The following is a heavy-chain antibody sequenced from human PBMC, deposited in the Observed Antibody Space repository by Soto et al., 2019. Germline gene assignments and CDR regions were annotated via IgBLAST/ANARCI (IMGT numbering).Heavy chain of an antibody. CDR3: ARSEEDSDYYYYGMDV. D-gene: IGHD2-15*01. J-gene: IGHJ6*02. V-gene: IGHV6-1*01. CDR2: TYYRSRWYS. Sequence: SQSLSLTCVGSGDTVSSNSVAWNWVRQSPSRGLEWLGRTYYRSRWYSDYAVSVRSRIDINADTSKNQVSLQLNSVTPEDTAVYYCARSEEDSDYYYYGMDVWGQGTTVTVSS. CDR1: GDTVSSNSVA.